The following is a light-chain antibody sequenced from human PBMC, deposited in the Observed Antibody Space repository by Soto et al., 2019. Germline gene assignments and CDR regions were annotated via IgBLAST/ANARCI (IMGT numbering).Light chain of an antibody. CDR1: HDITSY. V-gene: IGKV1-33*01. CDR2: DAS. Sequence: DIQMTQSPSSLSASVGDRLTITCQASHDITSYLNWYQHKPGKAPKLLIYDASILEAGVPRRFSGSGSGTDFTLTISGLQHEDVATYYCQHCDYLPIFGPGTTVDFK. J-gene: IGKJ3*01. CDR3: QHCDYLPI.